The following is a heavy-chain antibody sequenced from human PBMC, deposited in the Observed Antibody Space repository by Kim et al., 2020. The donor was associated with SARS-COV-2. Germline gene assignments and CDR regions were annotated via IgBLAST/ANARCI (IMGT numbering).Heavy chain of an antibody. V-gene: IGHV3-23*01. D-gene: IGHD1-26*01. CDR3: ARYVGRINFYSDMDV. CDR1: GFTFSTYA. Sequence: GGSLRLSCAASGFTFSTYAMSWVRQAPGKGLEWVSSISGGGDSTYYADSVKGRFTVSRDNSKITLYLQMNNLRVEDTAVYYCARYVGRINFYSDMDVWC. J-gene: IGHJ6*02. CDR2: ISGGGDST.